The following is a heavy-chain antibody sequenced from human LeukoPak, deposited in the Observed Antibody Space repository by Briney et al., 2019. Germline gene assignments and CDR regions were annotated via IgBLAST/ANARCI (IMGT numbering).Heavy chain of an antibody. CDR3: AREFDSSGYYLYAIDY. J-gene: IGHJ4*02. CDR2: ICYSGST. CDR1: GASISSGSYY. Sequence: SETLSLTCTVSGASISSGSYYWGWLRQPPGKGLEWIGSICYSGSTYYNPSLKSRVTISVDTSKNQFSLKPSSVTAADTAVYYCAREFDSSGYYLYAIDYWGQGTLVTVSS. D-gene: IGHD3-22*01. V-gene: IGHV4-39*07.